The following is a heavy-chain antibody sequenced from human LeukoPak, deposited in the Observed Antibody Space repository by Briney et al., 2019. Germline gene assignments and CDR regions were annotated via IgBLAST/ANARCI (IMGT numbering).Heavy chain of an antibody. J-gene: IGHJ3*02. V-gene: IGHV4-31*03. Sequence: SETLSLTCTVSGGSISSGGYYWSWIRQHPGKGLEWIGYIYYSGSTYYNPSLKSRVTISVDTSKNQFSLKLSSVTAADTAVYYCASLAATSGNFAFDIWGQGTMVTVSS. D-gene: IGHD5-12*01. CDR3: ASLAATSGNFAFDI. CDR1: GGSISSGGYY. CDR2: IYYSGST.